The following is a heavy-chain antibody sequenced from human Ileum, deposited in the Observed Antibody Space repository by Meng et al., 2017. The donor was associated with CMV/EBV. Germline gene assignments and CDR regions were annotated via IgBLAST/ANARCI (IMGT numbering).Heavy chain of an antibody. Sequence: SCAASGFTFHDAWLSWVRQAPGKGLEWVGLIKKKADGETTDYAAPVKGRFTISRDDSNNTLYLQMNSLKIEDTAVYYCTPGGGGVGDWGQGTLVTSPQ. J-gene: IGHJ4*02. CDR2: IKKKADGETT. CDR1: GFTFHDAW. CDR3: TPGGGGVGD. V-gene: IGHV3-15*01. D-gene: IGHD2-8*02.